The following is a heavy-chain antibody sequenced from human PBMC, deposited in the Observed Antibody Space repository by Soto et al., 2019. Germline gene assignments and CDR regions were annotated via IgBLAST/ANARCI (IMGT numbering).Heavy chain of an antibody. Sequence: QVQLQESGPGLVKPSQTLSLSCTVSGGSLSSGGYYWSWIRQHPGKGLEWIGFIYYSGSTYYNPYLKSRVTISVDTSQNQFSLKLSSVTAADTAVYNCARDTQRGYSGYFDSWGQGTLVTVSS. CDR3: ARDTQRGYSGYFDS. J-gene: IGHJ4*02. CDR1: GGSLSSGGYY. CDR2: IYYSGST. D-gene: IGHD5-12*01. V-gene: IGHV4-31*03.